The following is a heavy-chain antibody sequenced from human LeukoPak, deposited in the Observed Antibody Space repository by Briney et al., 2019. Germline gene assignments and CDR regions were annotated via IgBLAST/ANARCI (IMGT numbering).Heavy chain of an antibody. Sequence: GESLKISCKGPEYDFANYWIGWVRQMPGRGLEWMGIVYPAGSTIPYSPSFQGQVTISVDRSVSAAYLQWTSLKASDSAMYFCARRRYRDTYLDPWGQGTLVTVSS. V-gene: IGHV5-51*01. J-gene: IGHJ5*02. CDR2: VYPAGSTI. D-gene: IGHD1-1*01. CDR1: EYDFANYW. CDR3: ARRRYRDTYLDP.